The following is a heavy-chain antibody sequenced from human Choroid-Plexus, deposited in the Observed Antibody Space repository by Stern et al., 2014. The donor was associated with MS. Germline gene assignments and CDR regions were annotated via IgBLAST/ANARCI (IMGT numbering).Heavy chain of an antibody. J-gene: IGHJ4*01. Sequence: VQLVESGAEVKKPGASVKVSCKTSGYIFTGYYIHWVRQAPGQGLEWMAWINPNTGGTKYAQKFQGRVTMSRDTSISTAYVELSSLTSDDTAVYYCARDQRGITMFGGGTDY. V-gene: IGHV1-2*02. CDR1: GYIFTGYY. D-gene: IGHD3-3*01. CDR3: ARDQRGITMFGGGTDY. CDR2: INPNTGGT.